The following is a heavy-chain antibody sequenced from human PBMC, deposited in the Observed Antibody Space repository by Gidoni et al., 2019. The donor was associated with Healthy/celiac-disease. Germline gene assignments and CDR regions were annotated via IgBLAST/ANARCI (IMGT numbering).Heavy chain of an antibody. CDR2: IYYRGST. Sequence: QLQLQESGPGLVKPSETLSLTCTVSGGSISSSSYYWGWIRQPPGKGLEWIGSIYYRGSTYYNPSLKSRVTISVDTSKNQFSLKLSSVTAADTAVYYCARQAGITIFGVVPNWFDPWGQGTLVTVSS. CDR3: ARQAGITIFGVVPNWFDP. CDR1: GGSISSSSYY. J-gene: IGHJ5*02. D-gene: IGHD3-3*01. V-gene: IGHV4-39*01.